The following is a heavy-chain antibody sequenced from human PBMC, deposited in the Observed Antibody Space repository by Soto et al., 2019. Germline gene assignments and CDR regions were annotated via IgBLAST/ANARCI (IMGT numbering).Heavy chain of an antibody. J-gene: IGHJ1*01. CDR2: ISYDGSNK. CDR3: ANGYCSSTSCYAGWYFQH. CDR1: GFTFSSYG. Sequence: GGSLRLSCAASGFTFSSYGMHWVRQAPGKGLEWVAVISYDGSNKYYADSVKGRFTISRDNSKNTLYLQMNSLRAEDTAVYYCANGYCSSTSCYAGWYFQHWGQGTLVTVSS. D-gene: IGHD2-2*01. V-gene: IGHV3-30*18.